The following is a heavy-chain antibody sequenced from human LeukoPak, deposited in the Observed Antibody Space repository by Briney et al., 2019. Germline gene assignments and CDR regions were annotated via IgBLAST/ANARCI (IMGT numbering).Heavy chain of an antibody. D-gene: IGHD3-10*01. J-gene: IGHJ4*02. V-gene: IGHV4-31*03. Sequence: SETLSLTCTVSGGSISSGGYYWSWIRPRPGKGLEWIGYIYYSGSTYYTPSLKSRVTISIDTSKNQLYLKLSSVTAADTAVYYCASIPITVVRGVIAPLFAYWGQGTPVTVSS. CDR1: GGSISSGGYY. CDR3: ASIPITVVRGVIAPLFAY. CDR2: IYYSGST.